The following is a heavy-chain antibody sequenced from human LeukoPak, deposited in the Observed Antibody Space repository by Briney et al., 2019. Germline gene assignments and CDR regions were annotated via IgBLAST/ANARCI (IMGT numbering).Heavy chain of an antibody. V-gene: IGHV3-7*05. CDR2: IKQDGSEK. D-gene: IGHD6-6*01. Sequence: PGGSLRLSCAASGFTFSSYWMIWVRQAPGKGLEWVANIKQDGSEKYYVDSVKGRFTISRDNAKNSLYLQMNSLRAEDTAVYYRARAPAIAARPLGSDYWGQGTLVTVSS. CDR3: ARAPAIAARPLGSDY. CDR1: GFTFSSYW. J-gene: IGHJ4*02.